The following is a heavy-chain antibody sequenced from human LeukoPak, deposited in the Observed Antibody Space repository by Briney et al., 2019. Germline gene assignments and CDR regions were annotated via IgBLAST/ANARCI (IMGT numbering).Heavy chain of an antibody. J-gene: IGHJ3*02. D-gene: IGHD6-19*01. CDR3: ARAEQWLEHAFDI. V-gene: IGHV1-8*02. CDR1: GYTFTGYY. CDR2: MNPNSGNT. Sequence: GASVKVSCKASGYTFTGYYLHWVRQAPGQGLEWMGWMNPNSGNTGYAQKFQGRVTMTRNTSISTAYMELSSLRSEDTAVYYCARAEQWLEHAFDIWGQGTMVTVSS.